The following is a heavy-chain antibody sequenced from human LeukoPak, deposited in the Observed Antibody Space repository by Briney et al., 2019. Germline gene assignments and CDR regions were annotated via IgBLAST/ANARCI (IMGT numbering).Heavy chain of an antibody. D-gene: IGHD5-18*01. CDR3: AAMGSAFDI. J-gene: IGHJ3*02. CDR1: GYTFTSYH. CDR2: INPSGGST. Sequence: ASVKVSCKASGYTFTSYHMRWVRQAPGQGLEWMGIINPSGGSTIYAQKFQGRVTMTRDTSTSTVYMDLSSLRSEDTAVYYCAAMGSAFDIWGQGTMVIVSA. V-gene: IGHV1-46*01.